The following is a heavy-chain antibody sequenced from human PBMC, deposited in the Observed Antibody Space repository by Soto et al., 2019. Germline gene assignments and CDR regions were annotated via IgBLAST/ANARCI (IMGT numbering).Heavy chain of an antibody. J-gene: IGHJ4*02. V-gene: IGHV5-51*01. CDR1: GYSFTSCW. CDR2: IYPGDSDT. D-gene: IGHD5-18*01. CDR3: ERHRLRGYSYGPFDY. Sequence: PGESLKISCNGSGYSFTSCWIGWVRQMPGKGLEWMGIIYPGDSDTRYSPSFQGQVTISADKSISTAYLQWSRLKASDTAMYYCERHRLRGYSYGPFDYWGQGTLVTVS.